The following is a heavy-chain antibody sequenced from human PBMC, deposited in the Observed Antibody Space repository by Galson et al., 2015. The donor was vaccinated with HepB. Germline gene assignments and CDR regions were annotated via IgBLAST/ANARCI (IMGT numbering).Heavy chain of an antibody. J-gene: IGHJ4*02. CDR1: GYTFTSYY. V-gene: IGHV1-46*01. CDR3: ARDRQAGGTWSGTISGFDY. D-gene: IGHD1-1*01. CDR2: INPSGGST. Sequence: SVKVSCKASGYTFTSYYMHWVRQAPGQGLEWMGIINPSGGSTSYARKFQGRVTMTRDTSTSTVYMELSSLRSEDTAVYYCARDRQAGGTWSGTISGFDYWGQGTLVTVSS.